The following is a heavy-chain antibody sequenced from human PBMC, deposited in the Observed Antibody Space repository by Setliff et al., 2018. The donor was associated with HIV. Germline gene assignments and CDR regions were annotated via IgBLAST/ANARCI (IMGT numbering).Heavy chain of an antibody. V-gene: IGHV4-34*01. CDR2: INHSGST. CDR1: GESFSAYY. CDR3: ATVIAAAPDY. D-gene: IGHD6-25*01. J-gene: IGHJ4*02. Sequence: SETLSLTCAVYGESFSAYYWSWIRQSPGKGLEWIGQINHSGSTNYNPSLKSRVTISLVTSKNQFSLKMTSVTAADTAVYYCATVIAAAPDYWGQGSLVTVSS.